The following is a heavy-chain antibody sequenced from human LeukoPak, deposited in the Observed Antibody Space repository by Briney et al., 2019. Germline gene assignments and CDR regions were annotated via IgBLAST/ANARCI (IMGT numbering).Heavy chain of an antibody. Sequence: PSETLSLTCTVSGDSINAYYWSWIRQSPGKGLECIGYISYSGSTKYNPSLRSRVTISIDTSKNQFSLKVTSVTAADTAVDYCARDTGSSWYPEYFHHWGQGTLVTVSS. CDR1: GDSINAYY. V-gene: IGHV4-59*01. CDR2: ISYSGST. D-gene: IGHD6-13*01. CDR3: ARDTGSSWYPEYFHH. J-gene: IGHJ1*01.